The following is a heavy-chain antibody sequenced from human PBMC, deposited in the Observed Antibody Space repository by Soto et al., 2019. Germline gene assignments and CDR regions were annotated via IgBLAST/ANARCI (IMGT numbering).Heavy chain of an antibody. Sequence: SLTCTVSGGSISSYYWSWIQQPPGKGLEWIGYIYYSGSTNYKPSLKSRVTISVDTSKNQFSLKLSSVTAADTAVYYCARRRGSGIDFWGQGTLVTVSS. CDR3: ARRRGSGIDF. CDR2: IYYSGST. CDR1: GGSISSYY. J-gene: IGHJ4*02. D-gene: IGHD3-10*01. V-gene: IGHV4-59*08.